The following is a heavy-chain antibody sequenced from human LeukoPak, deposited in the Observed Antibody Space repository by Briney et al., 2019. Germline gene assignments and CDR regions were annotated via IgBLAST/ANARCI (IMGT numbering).Heavy chain of an antibody. V-gene: IGHV4-34*01. CDR3: ARVLRSGSYYGFSRGRRKDY. CDR1: GGSFSGYY. J-gene: IGHJ4*02. Sequence: PSETLSLTCAVYGGSFSGYYWSWIRQPPGKGLEWIGEINHSGSTNYNPSLKSRVTISVDTSKNQFSLKLSSVTAADTAVYYCARVLRSGSYYGFSRGRRKDYWGQGSLVTVSS. CDR2: INHSGST. D-gene: IGHD1-26*01.